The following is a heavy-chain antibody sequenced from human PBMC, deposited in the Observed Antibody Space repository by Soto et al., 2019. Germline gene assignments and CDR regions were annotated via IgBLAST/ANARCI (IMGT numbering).Heavy chain of an antibody. V-gene: IGHV3-23*01. J-gene: IGHJ6*02. D-gene: IGHD2-15*01. CDR2: ISGSGGST. CDR1: GFTFSSYA. Sequence: GGSLRLSCAASGFTFSSYAMSWVRQAPGKGLEWVSAISGSGGSTYYADSVKGRFTISRDNSKNTLYLQMNSLRAEDTAVYYCAKDRCSGGSCYYYYYGMDVWGQGTTVTVSS. CDR3: AKDRCSGGSCYYYYYGMDV.